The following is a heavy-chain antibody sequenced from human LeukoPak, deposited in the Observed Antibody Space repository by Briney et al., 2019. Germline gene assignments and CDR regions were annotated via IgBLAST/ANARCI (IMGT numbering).Heavy chain of an antibody. CDR3: ARDHLDFWTSFDY. CDR1: GFTFSSYS. V-gene: IGHV3-48*01. J-gene: IGHJ4*02. D-gene: IGHD3-3*01. Sequence: PGGSLRLSCAASGFTFSSYSMNWVRQAPGKGLEWVSYISSSSSTIYYADSVKGRFTISRDNAKNSLYLQMNSLRAEDTAVYYCARDHLDFWTSFDYWGQGTLVTVSS. CDR2: ISSSSSTI.